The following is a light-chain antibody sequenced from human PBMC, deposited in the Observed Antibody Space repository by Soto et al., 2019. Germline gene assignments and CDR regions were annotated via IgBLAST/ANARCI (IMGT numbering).Light chain of an antibody. CDR2: ATS. J-gene: IGKJ4*01. V-gene: IGKV1-9*01. CDR1: QGTSSY. Sequence: DIQLTQSPSFLSASVGDRVTITCRARQGTSSYLAWYQQQPGKAPNLLIYATSTLQSGVPSRFSGSGSVTEFTLTISNLQPEDFASYYCQQLYSYRLTFGGGTKVEIK. CDR3: QQLYSYRLT.